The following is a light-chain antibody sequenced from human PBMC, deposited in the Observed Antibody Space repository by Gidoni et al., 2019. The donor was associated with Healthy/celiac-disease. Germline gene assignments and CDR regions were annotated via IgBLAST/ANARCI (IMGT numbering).Light chain of an antibody. CDR2: GAS. V-gene: IGKV3-20*01. CDR1: QSVSSSY. J-gene: IGKJ5*01. Sequence: EIFLTQSPGTLSLSPGERATLSCRASQSVSSSYLAWYQQKPGQAPRLLIYGASSRATGIPDRFSGSGSGTDFTLTISRLEPEDFAVYYCQQYGSSITFGQGTRLEIK. CDR3: QQYGSSIT.